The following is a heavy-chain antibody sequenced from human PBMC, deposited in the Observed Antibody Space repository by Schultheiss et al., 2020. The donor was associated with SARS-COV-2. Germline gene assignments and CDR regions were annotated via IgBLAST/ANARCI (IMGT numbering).Heavy chain of an antibody. D-gene: IGHD1-26*01. V-gene: IGHV4-34*01. CDR1: GGSISSYY. J-gene: IGHJ4*02. CDR3: ATSKDSRGYY. CDR2: INHSGST. Sequence: SETLSLTCTVSGGSISSYYWSWIRQPPGKGLEWIGEINHSGSTNYNPSLKSRVTISVDTSKNQFSLKLSSVTAADTAVYYCATSKDSRGYYWGQGTLVTVSS.